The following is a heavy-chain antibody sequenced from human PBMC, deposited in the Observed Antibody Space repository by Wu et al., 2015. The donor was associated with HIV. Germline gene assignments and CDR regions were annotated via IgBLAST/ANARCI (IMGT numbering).Heavy chain of an antibody. D-gene: IGHD2-15*01. CDR2: IIPIFGTA. Sequence: QVQLVQSGAEVKKPGSSVKVSCKASGGTFSSYAISWVRQAPGQGLEWMGGIIPIFGTANYAQKFQGRVTITTDESTSTAYMELSSLRSEDTAVYYCARGYCSGGSCGGYYYGMDVWGQGDHGHRLL. V-gene: IGHV1-69*05. CDR3: ARGYCSGGSCGGYYYGMDV. CDR1: GGTFSSYA. J-gene: IGHJ6*02.